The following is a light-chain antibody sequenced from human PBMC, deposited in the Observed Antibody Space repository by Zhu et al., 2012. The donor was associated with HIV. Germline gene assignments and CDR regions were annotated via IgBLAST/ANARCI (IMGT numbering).Light chain of an antibody. CDR2: GAS. V-gene: IGKV3-20*01. J-gene: IGKJ4*01. CDR3: QLYGTSPPLT. Sequence: EIVLTQSPGTLSLSPGERATLSCRASQSVSSTDLAWYQQKPGHPPRLLIYGASNRAADIPYRFSGSGSGTDFTLTISRLEPEDFVVYYCQLYGTSPPLTFGGGPRVE. CDR1: QSVSSTD.